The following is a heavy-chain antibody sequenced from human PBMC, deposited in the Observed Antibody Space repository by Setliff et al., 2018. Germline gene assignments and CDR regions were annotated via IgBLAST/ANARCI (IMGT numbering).Heavy chain of an antibody. CDR1: GGTFSSYG. V-gene: IGHV1-69*05. CDR2: TIPSFGST. Sequence: SVKVSCKASGGTFSSYGISWVRQAPGQGLEWMGGTIPSFGSTNYAQKFQGRVTIITDESTSTAYMELSSLRTEDSAVYYCARGGVDTRSSTDYRYYMDVWGKGTTVTVSS. J-gene: IGHJ6*03. CDR3: ARGGVDTRSSTDYRYYMDV. D-gene: IGHD5-18*01.